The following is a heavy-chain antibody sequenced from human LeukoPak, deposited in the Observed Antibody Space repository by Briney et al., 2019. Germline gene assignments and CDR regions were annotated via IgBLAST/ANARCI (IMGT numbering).Heavy chain of an antibody. J-gene: IGHJ4*02. CDR3: AKGGSRHYDILTGYDPSYYFDY. V-gene: IGHV3-23*01. Sequence: AGGSLRLSCAASGFTFSSYAMSWVRQAPGKGLEWVSAISGSGGSTYYADSVKGRFTISRDNSKNSLYLQMNSLRAEDTAVYYCAKGGSRHYDILTGYDPSYYFDYWGQGTLVTVS. CDR2: ISGSGGST. D-gene: IGHD3-9*01. CDR1: GFTFSSYA.